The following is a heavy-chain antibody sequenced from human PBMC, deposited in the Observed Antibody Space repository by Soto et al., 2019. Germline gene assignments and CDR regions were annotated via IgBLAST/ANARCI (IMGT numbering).Heavy chain of an antibody. CDR1: GGTLNTYT. V-gene: IGHV1-69*08. D-gene: IGHD5-18*01. CDR2: ILPFLGST. CDR3: ARDVTAMEALYYYDT. Sequence: QLQLVQSGAAVKKPGSSVKVACKASGGTLNTYTISWVRQAPGQGLECMGSILPFLGSTTYAKKFQGRVTITADPSTSTMELSSLRSEDTDVYFCARDVTAMEALYYYDTWGQGSLVTVSS. J-gene: IGHJ4*02.